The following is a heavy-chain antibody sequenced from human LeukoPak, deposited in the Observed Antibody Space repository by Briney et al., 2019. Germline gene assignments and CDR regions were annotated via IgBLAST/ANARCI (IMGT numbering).Heavy chain of an antibody. CDR1: GFTISSHG. CDR3: ARDRGRYYMDV. CDR2: ISYDGRNK. J-gene: IGHJ6*03. Sequence: PGRSLRLSCAASGFTISSHGMHWVRQAPGKGLEWVAVISYDGRNKYYTDSVKGRFTISRENAKNSLYLQMNSLRAGDTAVYYCARDRGRYYMDVWGKGTTVTISS. D-gene: IGHD6-25*01. V-gene: IGHV3-30*03.